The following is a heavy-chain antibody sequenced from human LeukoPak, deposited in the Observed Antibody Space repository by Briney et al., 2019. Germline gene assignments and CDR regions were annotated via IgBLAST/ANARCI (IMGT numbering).Heavy chain of an antibody. CDR2: IYTSGST. D-gene: IGHD3-10*01. CDR1: GGSISSGPYY. CDR3: ARGGWFGESPFDY. J-gene: IGHJ4*02. Sequence: SQTLSLTCTVSGGSISSGPYYWSWIRQPAGKGLEWIGRIYTSGSTNYNPSLKSRVTISLDTSKNQFSLKLSSVTAADTAVYYCARGGWFGESPFDYWGQGTLVTVSS. V-gene: IGHV4-61*02.